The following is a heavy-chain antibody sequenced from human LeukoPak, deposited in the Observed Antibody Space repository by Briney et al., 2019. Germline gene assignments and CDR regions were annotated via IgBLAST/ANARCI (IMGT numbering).Heavy chain of an antibody. D-gene: IGHD6-19*01. CDR3: AKRSAESSGYFDY. V-gene: IGHV3-23*01. CDR1: GFTFIKYS. Sequence: GGSLRLSCAASGFTFIKYSMIWVRQAPGKGLEWVSAITGSGAFTDYADSVQGRFTISRDNSKNTLYLQMNSLRAEDTAVYYCAKRSAESSGYFDYWGQGTLVTVSS. J-gene: IGHJ4*02. CDR2: ITGSGAFT.